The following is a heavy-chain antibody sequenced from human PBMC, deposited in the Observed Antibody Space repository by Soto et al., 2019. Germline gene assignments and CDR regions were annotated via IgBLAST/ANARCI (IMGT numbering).Heavy chain of an antibody. J-gene: IGHJ4*02. V-gene: IGHV3-11*01. CDR3: ARDRDYVQGRFDY. CDR1: GFTFSDYY. Sequence: GGSLRLSCAASGFTFSDYYMGWIRQAPGKGLEWISYISHSSTTIYYADSVRGRFTISRDNAKNSLYLQMSSLRAEDTALYYCARDRDYVQGRFDYWGQGTLVTVSS. CDR2: ISHSSTTI. D-gene: IGHD3-16*01.